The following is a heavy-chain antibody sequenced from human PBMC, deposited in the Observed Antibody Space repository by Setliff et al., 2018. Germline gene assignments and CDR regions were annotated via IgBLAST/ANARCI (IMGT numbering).Heavy chain of an antibody. CDR1: GFTFSNAW. CDR3: ATGPRDSRNSLTWLGS. J-gene: IGHJ5*01. V-gene: IGHV3-15*01. D-gene: IGHD3-22*01. Sequence: AGGSLRLSCAASGFTFSNAWMTWVRQAPGKGPEWVGRIKSSREGATSDYGAPAKGRFTISRDDSKQMIFLQMHNLKTEDTVFYYCATGPRDSRNSLTWLGSWGQGTLVTVSS. CDR2: IKSSREGATS.